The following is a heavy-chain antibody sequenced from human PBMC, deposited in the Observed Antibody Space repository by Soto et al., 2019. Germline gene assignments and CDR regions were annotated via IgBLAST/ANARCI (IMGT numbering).Heavy chain of an antibody. V-gene: IGHV3-74*01. Sequence: GGSLRLSCAASGFTFSSHWMHWVRQAPGKGLVWVSRINSDGSGTSYADSVKGRFTISRDNAKNTLYLQMNSLRAEDTAVYYCARDWGIATLYYYYYYGMDVWGQGTTVTVSS. J-gene: IGHJ6*02. CDR1: GFTFSSHW. D-gene: IGHD3-16*01. CDR2: INSDGSGT. CDR3: ARDWGIATLYYYYYYGMDV.